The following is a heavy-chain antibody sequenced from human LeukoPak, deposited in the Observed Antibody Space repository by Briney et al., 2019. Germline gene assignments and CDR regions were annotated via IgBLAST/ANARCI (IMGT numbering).Heavy chain of an antibody. V-gene: IGHV4-38-2*02. CDR1: GYSISSGYY. J-gene: IGHJ6*03. CDR3: ARGVYMDV. Sequence: SETLSLTCTVSGYSISSGYYWGWIRQPPGKGLEWIGSIYYSGSTYYNPSLKSRVTISVDTSKNQFSLKLSSVTAADTAVYYCARGVYMDVWGKGTTVTVSS. CDR2: IYYSGST.